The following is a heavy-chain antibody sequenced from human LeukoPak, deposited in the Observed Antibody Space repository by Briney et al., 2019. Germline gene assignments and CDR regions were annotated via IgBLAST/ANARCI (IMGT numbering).Heavy chain of an antibody. CDR3: ARVYDFWSNYYDQ. CDR2: VFYSGST. V-gene: IGHV4-39*07. CDR1: GGSISSSSYY. Sequence: PSETLSLTCTVSGGSISSSSYYWGWIRQPPGKGLEWIGSVFYSGSTYYNPSLKSRVTISVDTSKNQFSLKVRSVTAADTAVYCARVYDFWSNYYDQWGQGTLVTVSS. J-gene: IGHJ4*02. D-gene: IGHD3-3*01.